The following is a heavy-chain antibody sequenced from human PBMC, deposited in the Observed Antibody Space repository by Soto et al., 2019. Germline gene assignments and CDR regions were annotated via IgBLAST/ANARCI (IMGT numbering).Heavy chain of an antibody. J-gene: IGHJ3*02. CDR1: GYTFTSYA. Sequence: GASVKVSCKASGYTFTSYAMHWVRQAPGQRLEWMGWINAGNGNTKYSQKFQGRVTITRDTSASTAYMELSSLRSEDTAVYYCARTDDSSGYNAPGDAFDIWGQGTMVTVSS. D-gene: IGHD3-22*01. CDR2: INAGNGNT. CDR3: ARTDDSSGYNAPGDAFDI. V-gene: IGHV1-3*01.